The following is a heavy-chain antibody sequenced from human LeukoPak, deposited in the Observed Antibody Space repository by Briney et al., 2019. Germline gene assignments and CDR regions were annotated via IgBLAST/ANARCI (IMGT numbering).Heavy chain of an antibody. V-gene: IGHV4-38-2*02. CDR1: GYSISSGYY. Sequence: PSETLSLTCTVSGYSISSGYYWGWIRQPPGKGLEWIGTIYHSGSTYYNPSLKSRVTISVDTSKNQFSLKLSSVTAADTAVYYCASQTSLGYFYYGMDVWGQGTTVTVSS. CDR2: IYHSGST. CDR3: ASQTSLGYFYYGMDV. J-gene: IGHJ6*02.